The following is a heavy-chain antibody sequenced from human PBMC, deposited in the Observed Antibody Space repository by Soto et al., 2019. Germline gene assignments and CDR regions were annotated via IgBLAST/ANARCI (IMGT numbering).Heavy chain of an antibody. CDR3: ARAMIDYGDYEDAFDI. D-gene: IGHD4-17*01. CDR1: GYTFTSYG. CDR2: ISAYNGNT. J-gene: IGHJ3*02. Sequence: QVPLVQSGAEVKKPGASVKVSCKASGYTFTSYGISWVRQAPGQGLEWMGWISAYNGNTNYAQKPQGRVTMTTDTSTSTAYMELRSLRSDDTAVYYCARAMIDYGDYEDAFDIWGQGTMVTVSS. V-gene: IGHV1-18*01.